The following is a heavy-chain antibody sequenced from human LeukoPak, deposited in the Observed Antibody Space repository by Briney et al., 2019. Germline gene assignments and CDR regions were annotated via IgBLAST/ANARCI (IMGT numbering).Heavy chain of an antibody. Sequence: SETLSLTCTVSGGSISSYYWNWIRQPPGKGLEWIGYIYDSECTNYNPSLKSRVTISVDTSKNQFSLKLSSVTAADTAVYYCARGLSGSYQIDYWGQGTLVTVSS. V-gene: IGHV4-59*01. CDR2: IYDSECT. CDR1: GGSISSYY. CDR3: ARGLSGSYQIDY. J-gene: IGHJ4*02. D-gene: IGHD1-26*01.